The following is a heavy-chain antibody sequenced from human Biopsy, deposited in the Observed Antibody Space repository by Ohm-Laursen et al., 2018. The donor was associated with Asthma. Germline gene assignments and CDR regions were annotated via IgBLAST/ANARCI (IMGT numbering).Heavy chain of an antibody. V-gene: IGHV1-24*01. D-gene: IGHD4-17*01. J-gene: IGHJ4*02. CDR2: HDREEGGA. CDR1: GYSLTDLS. CDR3: ASDFPKDYVRYNFQF. Sequence: ESSVKVSCKISGYSLTDLSMHWVRQAPGQGLEWMGGHDREEGGAVIARRFQGRVTMTEDTSTDTAYMELSSLSSDDTAVYYCASDFPKDYVRYNFQFWGQGTLVTVSS.